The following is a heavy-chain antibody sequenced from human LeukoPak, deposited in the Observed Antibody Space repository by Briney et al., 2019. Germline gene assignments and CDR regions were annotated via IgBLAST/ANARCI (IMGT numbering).Heavy chain of an antibody. Sequence: SETLSLTCAVFGGSLSDHDWSWLRQPPGKGLEWIGEINHRGATNYNPSLKSRVTLSLDTSKNQVSLKLNSLTAADTAVYYCARGKGDLSMIVMIVTAVEFYFDSWGPGTLVTVSS. V-gene: IGHV4-34*01. CDR1: GGSLSDHD. CDR2: INHRGAT. J-gene: IGHJ4*02. CDR3: ARGKGDLSMIVMIVTAVEFYFDS. D-gene: IGHD3-22*01.